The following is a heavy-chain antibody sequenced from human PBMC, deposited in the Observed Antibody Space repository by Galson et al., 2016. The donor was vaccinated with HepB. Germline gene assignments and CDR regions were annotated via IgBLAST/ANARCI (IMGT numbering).Heavy chain of an antibody. J-gene: IGHJ4*02. Sequence: SVKVSCKASGYIFTTYNMHWVPQAPGQGLEWMGIINPSGGSTTYAQKFQGRVTMTRDTSTSTVYMDLSSLRSEDTAVYYCAYDYGDYNFDYWGQGTLVTVSS. V-gene: IGHV1-46*01. CDR2: INPSGGST. CDR1: GYIFTTYN. CDR3: AYDYGDYNFDY. D-gene: IGHD4-17*01.